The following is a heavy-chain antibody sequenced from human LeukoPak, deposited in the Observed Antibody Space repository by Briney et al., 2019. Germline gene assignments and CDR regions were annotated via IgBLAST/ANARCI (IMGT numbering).Heavy chain of an antibody. D-gene: IGHD1-20*01. Sequence: PSETLSLTCTVSGGSISSYYWSWIRQTPGKRLEWIAYIYYSGSTNYNPSLKSRVTISADTSKNQFSLKLSSVTAADTAVYYCARGGKDNWIIDCWGQGTLVTVSS. V-gene: IGHV4-59*01. CDR2: IYYSGST. CDR1: GGSISSYY. J-gene: IGHJ4*02. CDR3: ARGGKDNWIIDC.